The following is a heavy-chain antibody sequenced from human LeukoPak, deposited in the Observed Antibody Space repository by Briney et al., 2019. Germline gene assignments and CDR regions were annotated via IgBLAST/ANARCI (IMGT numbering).Heavy chain of an antibody. Sequence: GASVKVSCKASRYTFTSSDINWVREAAGQGLEWMGWMNPNTGHSGYAQKFQGRVTMTRDTSVSTAYMELSSLTSEDTAVYYCARLSQTPDYYGSGGSYHLGYWGQGTPVTVST. CDR2: MNPNTGHS. CDR3: ARLSQTPDYYGSGGSYHLGY. D-gene: IGHD3-22*01. J-gene: IGHJ4*02. V-gene: IGHV1-8*01. CDR1: RYTFTSSD.